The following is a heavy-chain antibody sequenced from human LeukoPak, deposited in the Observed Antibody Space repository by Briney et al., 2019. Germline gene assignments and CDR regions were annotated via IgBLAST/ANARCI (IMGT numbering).Heavy chain of an antibody. V-gene: IGHV1-18*01. J-gene: IGHJ6*02. Sequence: ASVKVSCKASGYTSTSYGISWVRQAPGQGLEWMGWISAYNGNTNYAQKLQGRVTMTRNTSISTAYMELSSLRSEDTAVYYCARGGSGSFYYYYGMDVWGQGTTVTVSS. CDR3: ARGGSGSFYYYYGMDV. CDR1: GYTSTSYG. D-gene: IGHD3-10*01. CDR2: ISAYNGNT.